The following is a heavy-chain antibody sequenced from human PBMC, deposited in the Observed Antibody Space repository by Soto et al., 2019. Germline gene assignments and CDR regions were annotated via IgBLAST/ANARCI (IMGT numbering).Heavy chain of an antibody. CDR2: ISGSGGST. Sequence: GFLRLSCAVSGFTFSNYAMSWVRQAPGKGLEWVSGISGSGGSTYYADSVKGRFTISRDNSKNTLFLQMNSLRAEDTAVYYCANLGGTPFWGQGTMVTVSS. CDR3: ANLGGTPF. D-gene: IGHD1-26*01. V-gene: IGHV3-23*01. J-gene: IGHJ3*01. CDR1: GFTFSNYA.